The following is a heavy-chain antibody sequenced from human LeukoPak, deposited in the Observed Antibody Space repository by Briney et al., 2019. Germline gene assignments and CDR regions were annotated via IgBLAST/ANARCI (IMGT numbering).Heavy chain of an antibody. CDR1: GGSISSSSYY. Sequence: SETLSLTCTVSGGSISSSSYYWGWIRQPPGKGLEWIGSIYYSGSTYYNPSLKSRVTISVDTSKNQFSLKLSSVTAADTAVYYCAREGGATTDYFDYWGQGTLVTVSS. J-gene: IGHJ4*02. D-gene: IGHD1-26*01. V-gene: IGHV4-39*07. CDR2: IYYSGST. CDR3: AREGGATTDYFDY.